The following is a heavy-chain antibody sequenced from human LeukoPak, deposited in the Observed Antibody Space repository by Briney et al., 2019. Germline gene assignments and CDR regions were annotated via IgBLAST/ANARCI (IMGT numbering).Heavy chain of an antibody. J-gene: IGHJ4*02. V-gene: IGHV3-30*18. CDR1: GFTFSDYN. CDR2: ISYDGSNK. CDR3: AKVRWDNSGWYYLDN. Sequence: GGSLRHSCAASGFTFSDYNMHWVRQAPGKGLEWVAVISYDGSNKYYADSVKGRFTISRDNSKNTLYLQMNSLTDEDTAVYYCAKVRWDNSGWYYLDNWGQGTLVTVSS. D-gene: IGHD6-19*01.